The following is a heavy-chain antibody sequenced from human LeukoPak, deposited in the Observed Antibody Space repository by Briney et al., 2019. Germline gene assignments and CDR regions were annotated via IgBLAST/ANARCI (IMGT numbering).Heavy chain of an antibody. J-gene: IGHJ4*02. CDR3: EKDEKKRAYSSSSDY. Sequence: NPGGSLRLSCAASGFTFSDYYMSWIRQAPGKGLEWVSYISSSGSTIYYADSVKGRFTISRDNAKNPLYLQMNSLRAEDTAVYYWEKDEKKRAYSSSSDYWAQGTLVTVPP. V-gene: IGHV3-11*04. CDR2: ISSSGSTI. CDR1: GFTFSDYY. D-gene: IGHD6-6*01.